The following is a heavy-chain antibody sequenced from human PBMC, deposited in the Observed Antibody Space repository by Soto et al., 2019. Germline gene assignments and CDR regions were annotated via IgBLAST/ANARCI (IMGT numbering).Heavy chain of an antibody. CDR1: GYTFTSYG. Sequence: ASVKVSCKASGYTFTSYGISWVRQAPGQGLEWMGWISAYNGNTNYAQKLQGRVTMTTDTSTSTAYMELRSLRSDDTAVYYCARDGADSGYDYNVVVIDYWGHGTLVTVSS. CDR3: ARDGADSGYDYNVVVIDY. CDR2: ISAYNGNT. D-gene: IGHD5-12*01. J-gene: IGHJ4*01. V-gene: IGHV1-18*01.